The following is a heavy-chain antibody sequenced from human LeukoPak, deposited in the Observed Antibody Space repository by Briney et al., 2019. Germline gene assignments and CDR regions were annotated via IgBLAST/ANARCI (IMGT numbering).Heavy chain of an antibody. CDR1: GGSIGSSSYY. V-gene: IGHV4-61*05. Sequence: KPSETLSLTCAVSGGSIGSSSYYWVWIRQPPGKGLEWIGYIYYSGSTNYNPSLKSRVTISVDTSKNQFSLKLSSVTAADTAVYYCARAGRTRRDDFDYWGQGTLVTVSS. D-gene: IGHD5-24*01. CDR2: IYYSGST. J-gene: IGHJ4*02. CDR3: ARAGRTRRDDFDY.